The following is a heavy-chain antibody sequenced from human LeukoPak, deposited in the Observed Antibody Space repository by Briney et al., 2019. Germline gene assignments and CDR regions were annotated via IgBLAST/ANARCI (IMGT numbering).Heavy chain of an antibody. CDR3: ARDNGVVHGVYYMDV. CDR2: IKSDGKT. D-gene: IGHD3-3*01. Sequence: GGSLRLSCAASGFTLSSYWMHWVRQAPGKGLVWVSRIKSDGKTNYADSVKGRFTISRDNAKNTVSLQMNSLRAEDTAVYYCARDNGVVHGVYYMDVWGKGTTVTVSS. J-gene: IGHJ6*03. CDR1: GFTLSSYW. V-gene: IGHV3-74*01.